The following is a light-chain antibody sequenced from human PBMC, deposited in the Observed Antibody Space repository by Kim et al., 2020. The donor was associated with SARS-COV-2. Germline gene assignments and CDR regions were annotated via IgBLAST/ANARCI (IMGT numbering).Light chain of an antibody. CDR1: QSISSY. CDR3: QPSYSTPLT. V-gene: IGKV1-39*01. Sequence: DIQMTQSPSSLSAFVGDRVTITCRASQSISSYLNWYQQKPGKAPKLLIYGASSLQSGVPSRFSGSGSRTDFTLTISSLQPEDFATYYCQPSYSTPLTFGGGTKLEI. CDR2: GAS. J-gene: IGKJ4*01.